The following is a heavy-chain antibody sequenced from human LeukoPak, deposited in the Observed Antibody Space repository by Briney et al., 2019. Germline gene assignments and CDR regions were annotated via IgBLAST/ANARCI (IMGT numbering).Heavy chain of an antibody. J-gene: IGHJ6*02. D-gene: IGHD2-15*01. CDR3: TRLLLRGTGMDV. V-gene: IGHV3-23*01. Sequence: GGSLRLSCAASGFTFSSYATSWVRQAPGKGLEWVSTFSGSGGSTYYADFVKGRLTIPRENSKNTLFLQMNSLRAEDTAVYYCTRLLLRGTGMDVWGQGTTVTVSS. CDR2: FSGSGGST. CDR1: GFTFSSYA.